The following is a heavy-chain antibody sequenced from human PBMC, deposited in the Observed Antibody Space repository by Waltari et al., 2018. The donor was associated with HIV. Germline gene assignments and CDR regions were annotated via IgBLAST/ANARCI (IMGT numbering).Heavy chain of an antibody. CDR2: INHSGST. J-gene: IGHJ6*02. D-gene: IGHD3-10*01. V-gene: IGHV4-34*01. Sequence: QVQLQQWGAGLLKPSETLSLTCAVYGGSFSGYYWSWIRQPPEKGLEWIAEINHSGSTNYNPSLKSRVTRSIDTSKKQFSLKLSSVTAADTAVYYCARTGIEDYYYGMDVWGQGTTVTVSS. CDR3: ARTGIEDYYYGMDV. CDR1: GGSFSGYY.